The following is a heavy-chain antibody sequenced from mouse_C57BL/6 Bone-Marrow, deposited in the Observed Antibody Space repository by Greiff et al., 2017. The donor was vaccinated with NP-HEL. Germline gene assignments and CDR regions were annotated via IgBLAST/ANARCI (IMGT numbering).Heavy chain of an antibody. CDR1: GYSFTSYY. D-gene: IGHD2-3*01. Sequence: QVQLQQSGPELVKPGASVTISCKASGYSFTSYYIHWVMQRPGQGLVWIGWIYPGSGNTKYNETFKGKASLTADTSSSTAYMQLSSLTSEDSAVYYCARGGWLLPYYYAMDYWGQGTSVTVSS. CDR2: IYPGSGNT. J-gene: IGHJ4*01. V-gene: IGHV1-66*01. CDR3: ARGGWLLPYYYAMDY.